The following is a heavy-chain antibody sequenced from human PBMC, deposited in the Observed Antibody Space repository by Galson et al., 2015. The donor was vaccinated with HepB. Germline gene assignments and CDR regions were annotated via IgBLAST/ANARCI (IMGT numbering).Heavy chain of an antibody. CDR1: GFSFDDYG. CDR2: INWNGGST. D-gene: IGHD2-2*02. Sequence: SLRLSCAASGFSFDDYGMSWVRQGPGKGLEWVSGINWNGGSTGYVDSVRGRFTISRDNAKNSVYLQMNSLSAEDTALYHCARDAGYCASSGCHTSWFDPWGQGTLVIVSS. J-gene: IGHJ5*02. CDR3: ARDAGYCASSGCHTSWFDP. V-gene: IGHV3-20*01.